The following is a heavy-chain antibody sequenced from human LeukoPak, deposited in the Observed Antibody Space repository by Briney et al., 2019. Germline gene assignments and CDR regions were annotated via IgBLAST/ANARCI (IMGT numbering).Heavy chain of an antibody. CDR3: ARSEYQLLFTVY. V-gene: IGHV1-18*01. CDR1: GYTFTSYG. D-gene: IGHD2-2*01. Sequence: ASVKVSCKASGYTFTSYGISWVRQALGQGLEWMGWISAYNGNTNYAQKLQGRVTMTTDTSTSTAYMELRSLRSDDTAVYYCARSEYQLLFTVYWGQGTLVTVSS. J-gene: IGHJ4*02. CDR2: ISAYNGNT.